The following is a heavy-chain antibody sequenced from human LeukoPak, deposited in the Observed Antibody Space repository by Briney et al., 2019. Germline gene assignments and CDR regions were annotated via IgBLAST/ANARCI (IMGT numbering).Heavy chain of an antibody. Sequence: GGSLRLSCAASGFTVSSNYMSWVRQAPGKGLEWVSVIYAGGSTYYADSVKGRFTISRDNSKNMLFLQMNSLRAEDTAVYYCARTLVGAVALDTFDIWGQGTMVTVSS. D-gene: IGHD6-19*01. CDR2: IYAGGST. CDR1: GFTVSSNY. CDR3: ARTLVGAVALDTFDI. J-gene: IGHJ3*02. V-gene: IGHV3-53*01.